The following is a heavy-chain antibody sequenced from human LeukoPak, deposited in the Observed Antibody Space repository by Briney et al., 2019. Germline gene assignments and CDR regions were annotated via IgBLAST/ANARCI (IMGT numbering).Heavy chain of an antibody. J-gene: IGHJ4*01. CDR3: SREGSDGYNFEY. V-gene: IGHV3-48*03. D-gene: IGHD5-24*01. CDR1: GFTFSSYE. Sequence: PGGSLRLSCAASGFTFSSYELIWVRQAPGRGLEWVSYINPSGARIYYADSVKGRFTISRDNAKNSLYLQMNSLRAEDTGVYYCSREGSDGYNFEYWGHVTLVNGS. CDR2: INPSGARI.